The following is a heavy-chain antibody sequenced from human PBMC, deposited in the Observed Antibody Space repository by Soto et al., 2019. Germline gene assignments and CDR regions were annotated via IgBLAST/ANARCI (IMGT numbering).Heavy chain of an antibody. CDR3: ATGLPWLRPPPTYGLGV. V-gene: IGHV1-24*01. D-gene: IGHD5-12*01. CDR2: FDPEYGEA. CDR1: GYTLSELS. Sequence: SGKVCCKVSGYTLSELSLHWVRQALRKWREWMGGFDPEYGEAIYSQNLEVGVPMTEDTSTDTAYMELSSLRSEDTAVYYCATGLPWLRPPPTYGLGVWGQGTTLSVSS. J-gene: IGHJ6*02.